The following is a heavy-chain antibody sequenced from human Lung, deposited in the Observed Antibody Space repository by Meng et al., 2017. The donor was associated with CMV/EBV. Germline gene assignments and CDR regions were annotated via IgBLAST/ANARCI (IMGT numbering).Heavy chain of an antibody. Sequence: QVALRESGPALVKPSQTLSLTCAVSGDSITNHNWWAWVRQPPGKGLEWIGEIPHRGSSAYNPSLKSRVSMSIDKSKNQFSLKLTSVTAADTAVYHCLRRSGGSVWGQGTLVTVSS. CDR2: IPHRGSS. J-gene: IGHJ1*01. V-gene: IGHV4-4*02. CDR3: LRRSGGSV. D-gene: IGHD3-10*01. CDR1: GDSITNHNW.